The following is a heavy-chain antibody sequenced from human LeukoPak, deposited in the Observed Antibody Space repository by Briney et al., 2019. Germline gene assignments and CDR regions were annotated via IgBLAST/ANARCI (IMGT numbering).Heavy chain of an antibody. CDR2: ISYDGSNK. CDR1: GFTFSSYA. D-gene: IGHD4-23*01. Sequence: GRSLRLSCAASGFTFSSYAMHWIRQAPGKWLEWVAVISYDGSNKYYADSVKGRFTISRDNSKNTLYLQMNSLRAEDTAVYYCARDERFRTVVEGYWGQGTLVTVSS. CDR3: ARDERFRTVVEGY. V-gene: IGHV3-30-3*01. J-gene: IGHJ4*02.